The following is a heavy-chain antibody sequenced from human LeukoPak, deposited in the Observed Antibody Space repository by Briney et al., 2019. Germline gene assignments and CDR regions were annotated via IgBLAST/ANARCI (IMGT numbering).Heavy chain of an antibody. CDR1: GDSISSYY. CDR2: IYYSGST. J-gene: IGHJ4*02. Sequence: SEPLSLTCTVSGDSISSYYWSWIRQPPGKGLEWIGYIYYSGSTNYNPSLKSRVIMSVDTSKNQYSLRLSSVTAADTAVYYCARGRWGIAAAGTSYWGQGTLVTVSS. CDR3: ARGRWGIAAAGTSY. V-gene: IGHV4-59*01. D-gene: IGHD6-13*01.